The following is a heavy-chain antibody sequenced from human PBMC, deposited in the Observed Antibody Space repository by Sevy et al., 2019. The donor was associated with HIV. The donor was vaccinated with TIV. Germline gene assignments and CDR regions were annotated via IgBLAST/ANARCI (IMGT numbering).Heavy chain of an antibody. CDR3: ASFGYSSGWYRFYYYGMDV. V-gene: IGHV3-7*01. CDR1: GFTFSSYW. J-gene: IGHJ6*02. Sequence: QAGGSLRLSCAASGFTFSSYWMSWVRQAPGKGLEWVANIKQDGSEKYYVDSVKGRFTISRDNAKNSLYLQMNSLRAEDTAVYYSASFGYSSGWYRFYYYGMDVWGQGTTVTVSS. D-gene: IGHD6-19*01. CDR2: IKQDGSEK.